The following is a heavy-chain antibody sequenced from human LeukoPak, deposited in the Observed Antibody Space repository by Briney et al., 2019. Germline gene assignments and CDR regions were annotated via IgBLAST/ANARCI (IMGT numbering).Heavy chain of an antibody. D-gene: IGHD1-26*01. CDR3: ARDLQGRYSPFDY. CDR1: GFTFSTYD. J-gene: IGHJ4*02. V-gene: IGHV3-21*01. Sequence: RAGGSLRLSCAASGFTFSTYDMNWLRQAPGRGLEWVSSISRSSSSIYYADSLKGRFTISRDNARNSLYLQMNSLRAEDTAVYYCARDLQGRYSPFDYWRQGTLVTVSS. CDR2: ISRSSSSI.